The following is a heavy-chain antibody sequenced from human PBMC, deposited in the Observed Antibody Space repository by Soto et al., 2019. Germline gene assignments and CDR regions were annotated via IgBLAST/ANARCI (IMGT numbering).Heavy chain of an antibody. D-gene: IGHD2-15*01. CDR2: IIPIFGTA. Sequence: ASVKVSCKASGGTFSSYAISWVRQAPGQGLEWMGGIIPIFGTANYAQKFQGRVTITADESTSTAYMELSSLRSEDTAVYYCARDDAPGYCSGGSCYYYGMDVWGQGTTVTVSS. J-gene: IGHJ6*02. CDR3: ARDDAPGYCSGGSCYYYGMDV. CDR1: GGTFSSYA. V-gene: IGHV1-69*13.